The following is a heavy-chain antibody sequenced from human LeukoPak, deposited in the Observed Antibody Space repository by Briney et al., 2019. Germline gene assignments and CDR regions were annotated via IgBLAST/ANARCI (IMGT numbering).Heavy chain of an antibody. Sequence: SQTLSLTCAISGDSVSSNIAAWSWVRQSPSRGLEWLGRTYYRSKWKNDYAESVKSRINISPDTSKNQFSLQLNSVTTEDTAVYYCARVAYAVAVVWGQGTPVTVSS. V-gene: IGHV6-1*01. CDR2: TYYRSKWKN. CDR3: ARVAYAVAVV. CDR1: GDSVSSNIAA. J-gene: IGHJ4*02. D-gene: IGHD2-2*01.